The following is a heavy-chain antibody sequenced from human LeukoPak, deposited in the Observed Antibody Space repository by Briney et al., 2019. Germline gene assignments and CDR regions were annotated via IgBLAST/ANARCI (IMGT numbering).Heavy chain of an antibody. CDR3: ARDRNLGA. J-gene: IGHJ4*02. V-gene: IGHV3-21*01. CDR2: ISSSSSYI. Sequence: GLEWVSSISSSSSYIYYADSVKGRFTISRDNAKNSLYLQMNSLRAEDTAVYYCARDRNLGAWGQGTLVTVSS.